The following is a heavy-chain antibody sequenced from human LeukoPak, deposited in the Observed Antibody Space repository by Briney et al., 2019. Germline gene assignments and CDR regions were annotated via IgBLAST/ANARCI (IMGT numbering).Heavy chain of an antibody. V-gene: IGHV3-21*01. D-gene: IGHD6-19*01. Sequence: GGSLRLFCAASGFIFSSYSMNWARHARGGGLEWVSSISSSSSYIYYADSAKGRFTISRENAKNSLYLRMNSLRAEDTAVYYCARDPRSRRDYWGQGTLVTVSS. CDR1: GFIFSSYS. CDR2: ISSSSSYI. CDR3: ARDPRSRRDY. J-gene: IGHJ4*02.